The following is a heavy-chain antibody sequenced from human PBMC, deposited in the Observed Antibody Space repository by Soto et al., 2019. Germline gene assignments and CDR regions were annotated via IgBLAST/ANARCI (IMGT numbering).Heavy chain of an antibody. V-gene: IGHV3-30*18. CDR3: VKGVVVATPYSHH. CDR1: GFTLSSYV. CDR2: ISYDGSDK. Sequence: GGSLRLACAASGFTLSSYVMHWVRQAPGKGLEWVAVISYDGSDKYYADSVKGRFTISRDNSNNTLYLQMDSLRAEDTAVYYCVKGVVVATPYSHHWGQGTLVPVSS. D-gene: IGHD2-15*01. J-gene: IGHJ1*01.